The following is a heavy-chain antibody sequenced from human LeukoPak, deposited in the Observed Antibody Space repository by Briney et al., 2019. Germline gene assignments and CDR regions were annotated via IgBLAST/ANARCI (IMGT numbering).Heavy chain of an antibody. Sequence: GASVKVSCKASGYTFTSYAMHWVRQATGQGLEWMGWMGPNGGNTGYAQKFQGRVAMTRDTSISTAYMELSSLRSDDTAVYYCAGGQPNWGFDFWGQGTLGTVSS. CDR2: MGPNGGNT. J-gene: IGHJ4*02. CDR3: AGGQPNWGFDF. V-gene: IGHV1-8*02. CDR1: GYTFTSYA. D-gene: IGHD7-27*01.